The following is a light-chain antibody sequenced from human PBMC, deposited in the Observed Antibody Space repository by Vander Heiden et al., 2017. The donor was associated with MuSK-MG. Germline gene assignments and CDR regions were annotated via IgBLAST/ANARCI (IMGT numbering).Light chain of an antibody. J-gene: IGLJ2*01. V-gene: IGLV2-18*02. CDR3: SSYTSTTYVI. Sequence: QSALTQPPSVSGSPGQSVTISCTGTSSDVGSYNRVSWYQQPPGTAPKLIIYEVSSRPSGVPDRFSGSKSGNTASLTISGLQAEDEADYYCSSYTSTTYVIFGGGTKLTVL. CDR2: EVS. CDR1: SSDVGSYNR.